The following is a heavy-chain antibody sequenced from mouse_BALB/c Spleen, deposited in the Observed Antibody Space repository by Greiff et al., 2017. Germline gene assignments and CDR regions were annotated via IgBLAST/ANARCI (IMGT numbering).Heavy chain of an antibody. CDR1: GYTFTSYW. CDR3: ARRGGNLPLFDY. J-gene: IGHJ2*01. Sequence: VQVVESGAELAKPRASVKMSCKASGYTFTSYWMHWVKQRPGQGLEWIGYINPSTGYTEYNQKFKDKATLTADKSSSTAYMQLSSLTSEDSAVYYCARRGGNLPLFDYWGQGTTLTVSS. CDR2: INPSTGYT. V-gene: IGHV1-7*01. D-gene: IGHD2-1*01.